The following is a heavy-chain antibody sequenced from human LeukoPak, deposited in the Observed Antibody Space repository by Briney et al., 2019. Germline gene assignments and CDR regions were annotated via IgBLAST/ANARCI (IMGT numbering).Heavy chain of an antibody. CDR2: ISYDGSNK. CDR3: AEALVGATLEGGY. Sequence: PGRSLRLSCAASGFTFSSYGMHWVRQAPGKGLEWVAVISYDGSNKYYADSVKGRFTISRDNSKNTLYLQMNSLRAEDTAVYYCAEALVGATLEGGYWGQGTLVTVSS. J-gene: IGHJ4*02. V-gene: IGHV3-30*18. CDR1: GFTFSSYG. D-gene: IGHD1-26*01.